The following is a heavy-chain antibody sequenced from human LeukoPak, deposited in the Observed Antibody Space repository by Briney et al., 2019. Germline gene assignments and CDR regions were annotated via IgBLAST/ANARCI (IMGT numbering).Heavy chain of an antibody. J-gene: IGHJ6*02. CDR2: ISGSGGST. CDR3: AKLRSSTSWNYYGMDV. V-gene: IGHV3-23*01. CDR1: GFTFSSYA. D-gene: IGHD2-2*01. Sequence: GGSLRLSCAASGFTFSSYAMSWVRQAPGKGLEWVSAISGSGGSTYYADSVKGRFTISSDNSKNTLYLQMNSLRAEDTAVYYCAKLRSSTSWNYYGMDVWGQGTTVTVSS.